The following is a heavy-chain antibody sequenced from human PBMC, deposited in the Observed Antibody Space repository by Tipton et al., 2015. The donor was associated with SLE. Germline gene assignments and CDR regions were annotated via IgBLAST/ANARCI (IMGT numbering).Heavy chain of an antibody. CDR2: ISGSGGGR. D-gene: IGHD3/OR15-3a*01. V-gene: IGHV3-23*01. CDR1: GFTFTSFA. J-gene: IGHJ6*02. Sequence: GSLRLSCAASGFTFTSFAMNWVRQAPGKGLEWVSSISGSGGGRYYADSVKGRFTISRDTSKNTLYLQMNSLRVDDTAVYYCAGRRLMIFGHGMDVWGQGTTVTVSS. CDR3: AGRRLMIFGHGMDV.